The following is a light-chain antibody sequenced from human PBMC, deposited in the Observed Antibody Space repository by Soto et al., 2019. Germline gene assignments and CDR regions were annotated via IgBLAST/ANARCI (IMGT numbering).Light chain of an antibody. CDR3: QQTHSYPWT. Sequence: PGKAPKLLVFAVSSLTRGVPSRFGGSGSGTDFSLTIYSLQPEDFATYYCQQTHSYPWTFGQGTKVEI. V-gene: IGKV1-12*01. CDR2: AVS. J-gene: IGKJ1*01.